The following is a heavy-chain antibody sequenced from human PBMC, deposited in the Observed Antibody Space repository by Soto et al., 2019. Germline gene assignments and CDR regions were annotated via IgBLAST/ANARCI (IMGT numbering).Heavy chain of an antibody. CDR2: ITWNSGSI. CDR1: GFTFDGYA. CDR3: AKDRRSSTSGAFDY. V-gene: IGHV3-9*01. J-gene: IGHJ4*02. Sequence: PGGSLRLSCAASGFTFDGYAMHWVRQAPGKGLEWVSGITWNSGSIDYADSVKGRFTISRDDAKNSLYLQMNSLRAEDTALYYCAKDRRSSTSGAFDYWGQGTLVTVSS. D-gene: IGHD2-2*01.